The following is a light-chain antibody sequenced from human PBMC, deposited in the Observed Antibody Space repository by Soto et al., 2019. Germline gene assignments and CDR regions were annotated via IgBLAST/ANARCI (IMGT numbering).Light chain of an antibody. CDR3: QQYGPSPVT. V-gene: IGKV3-20*01. J-gene: IGKJ5*01. CDR1: KSVSSSY. Sequence: EIVLTQSPGTLSLSPGERATLSCRASKSVSSSYLAWYQQKPGQAPRLLIYGASSRATGIPNRFSGSGSGTDFTLTISGLEPDDFAVYYCQQYGPSPVTFGQGTRLEIK. CDR2: GAS.